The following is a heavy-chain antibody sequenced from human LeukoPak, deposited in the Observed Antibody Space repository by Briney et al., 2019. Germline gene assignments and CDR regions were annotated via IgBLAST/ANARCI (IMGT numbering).Heavy chain of an antibody. CDR2: IYYSGST. Sequence: PSETLSLTCTVSGGSISGYYWSWIRQPPGKGLEWIGYIYYSGSTNCNPSLKSRVTISVDTSKNQFSLKLNSVTTADTAVYYCARYSSGWYFDYWGQGTLVTVSS. D-gene: IGHD6-19*01. J-gene: IGHJ4*02. CDR3: ARYSSGWYFDY. CDR1: GGSISGYY. V-gene: IGHV4-59*01.